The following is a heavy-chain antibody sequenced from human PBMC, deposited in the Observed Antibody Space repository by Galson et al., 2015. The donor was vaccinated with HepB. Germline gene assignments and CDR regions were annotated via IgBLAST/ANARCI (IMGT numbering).Heavy chain of an antibody. J-gene: IGHJ3*01. CDR2: ISYDGNYK. V-gene: IGHV3-30*18. CDR3: AKDSRHGDIYRNKFANVFEV. D-gene: IGHD4-17*01. Sequence: SLRLSCAVSGFTFSSYGMHWVRQAPGKGLEWVAVISYDGNYKYDGDSVKGRADSVKGRFTISRDNSKNTVYLQMNSLRDEGTAVYYWAKDSRHGDIYRNKFANVFEVWGQGTTVTVSS. CDR1: GFTFSSYG.